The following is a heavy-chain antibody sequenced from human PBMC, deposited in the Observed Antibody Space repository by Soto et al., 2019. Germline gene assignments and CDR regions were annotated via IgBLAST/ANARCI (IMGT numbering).Heavy chain of an antibody. J-gene: IGHJ1*01. CDR3: ARDGRSGCEISFQH. CDR2: IYSGGST. Sequence: EVQLVESGGGLVQPGGSLRLSCAASGFTVSSNYMSWVRQAPGKGLEWVSVIYSGGSTYYADSVKGRFTISRDNSKNTLYLQMNSLRAEDTAVYYCARDGRSGCEISFQHWGQGTLVTVSS. D-gene: IGHD6-19*01. CDR1: GFTVSSNY. V-gene: IGHV3-66*01.